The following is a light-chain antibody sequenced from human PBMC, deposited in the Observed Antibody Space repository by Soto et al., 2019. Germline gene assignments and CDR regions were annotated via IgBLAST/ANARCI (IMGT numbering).Light chain of an antibody. J-gene: IGKJ5*01. V-gene: IGKV3-15*01. CDR2: GAS. CDR3: QQYNYLIT. Sequence: EIVMTQSPATLSVSPGERATLSCRASQSVSNNLAWYQQKPGQAPRLLTYGASTRATGIPARFSGSGSGTEFTLTITSPQPEDFAVYYCQQYNYLITFGQGTRLEI. CDR1: QSVSNN.